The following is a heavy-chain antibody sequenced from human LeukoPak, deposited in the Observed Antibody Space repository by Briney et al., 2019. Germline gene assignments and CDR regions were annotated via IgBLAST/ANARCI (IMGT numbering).Heavy chain of an antibody. CDR1: GFTFSSYE. CDR2: ISSSGSTI. J-gene: IGHJ4*02. Sequence: GGSLRLSCAASGFTFSSYEMNWVRQAPGKGLEWGSYISSSGSTIYYADSVKGRFTISRDNAKNSLYLQMNSLRAEDTAVYYCARARRDVVVITAPFEYWGQGTLVTVSS. V-gene: IGHV3-48*03. D-gene: IGHD3-22*01. CDR3: ARARRDVVVITAPFEY.